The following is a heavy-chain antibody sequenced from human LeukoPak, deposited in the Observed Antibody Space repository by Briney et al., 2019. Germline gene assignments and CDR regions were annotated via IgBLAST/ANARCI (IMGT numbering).Heavy chain of an antibody. D-gene: IGHD3-10*01. Sequence: GGSLRLSCAASGFTLSSYAMSWVRQAPGKGLEWVSAISDTGNTYHADSVKGRFTISRDSSKNTLFLQMNRLRGDDTAVYYCAKRDSVYMDVWGKGTTVTISS. CDR1: GFTLSSYA. CDR2: ISDTGNT. CDR3: AKRDSVYMDV. J-gene: IGHJ6*03. V-gene: IGHV3-23*01.